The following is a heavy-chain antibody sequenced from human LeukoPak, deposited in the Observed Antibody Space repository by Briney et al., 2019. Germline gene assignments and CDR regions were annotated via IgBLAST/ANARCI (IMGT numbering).Heavy chain of an antibody. CDR3: AKESGKFDY. V-gene: IGHV3-74*01. Sequence: GGSLRLSCAASGFTFSTYWMHWVRQAPGKGLVWVSRISTDGRSTSYADSVRGRFTISRDNARNTLYLQMNSLRAEDTAVYYCAKESGKFDYWGQGTLVAVSS. CDR2: ISTDGRST. CDR1: GFTFSTYW. J-gene: IGHJ4*02.